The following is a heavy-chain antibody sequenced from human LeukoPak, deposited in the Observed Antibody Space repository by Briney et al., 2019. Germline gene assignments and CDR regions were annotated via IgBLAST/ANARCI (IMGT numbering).Heavy chain of an antibody. V-gene: IGHV1-2*04. J-gene: IGHJ5*02. CDR3: ARAPVNQVVGNWFDP. D-gene: IGHD2-15*01. CDR1: GYTFTSYY. Sequence: ASVKVSCKASGYTFTSYYMHWVRQAPGQGLEWMGWINPNSGGTNYAQKFQGWVTMTRDTSISTAYMELSRLRSDDTAVYYCARAPVNQVVGNWFDPWGQGTLVTVSS. CDR2: INPNSGGT.